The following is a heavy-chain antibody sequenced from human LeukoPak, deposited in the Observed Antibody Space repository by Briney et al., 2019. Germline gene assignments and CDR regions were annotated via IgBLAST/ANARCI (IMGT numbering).Heavy chain of an antibody. J-gene: IGHJ4*02. CDR3: ARELGGDYGSGTFFDL. Sequence: PGRSLRLSSSASEFVFSDYYMSWVRQAPGKGVEWVSYTSRGGDTKYYADSVKGPFTICRDNAKNSLYLQMNNLRAEDTAVDYGARELGGDYGSGTFFDLWGQGNMVTVSS. CDR2: TSRGGDTK. V-gene: IGHV3-11*01. CDR1: EFVFSDYY. D-gene: IGHD3-10*01.